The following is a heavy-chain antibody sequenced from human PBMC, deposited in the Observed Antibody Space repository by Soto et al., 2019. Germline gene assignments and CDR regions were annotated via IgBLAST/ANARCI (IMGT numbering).Heavy chain of an antibody. CDR3: ARGLMVGSAAVDI. Sequence: GGSLRLSCTASGFIFSSYSMNWVRQAPGKGLEWVSYISSGGSTTYYADSVKGRFTISRDSAKNSLYLRLNSLRAEDTAVYDGARGLMVGSAAVDIWGQGTMVTVSS. CDR1: GFIFSSYS. D-gene: IGHD1-26*01. CDR2: ISSGGSTT. J-gene: IGHJ3*02. V-gene: IGHV3-48*01.